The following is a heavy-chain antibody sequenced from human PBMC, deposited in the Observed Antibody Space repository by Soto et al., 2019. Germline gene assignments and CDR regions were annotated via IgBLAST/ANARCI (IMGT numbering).Heavy chain of an antibody. J-gene: IGHJ4*02. CDR1: GFTFSNYE. CDR2: ITTTSSAM. D-gene: IGHD6-13*01. Sequence: EVQLVESGGGLVQPGGSLRVSCATSGFTFSNYEMTWVRRAPGKGLEWISYITTTSSAMYYADSVRGRFIISRDNVKNSVYLQMNSLRVEDTAVYYCARGGPDSSWPEFWGQGTLVTVSA. V-gene: IGHV3-48*03. CDR3: ARGGPDSSWPEF.